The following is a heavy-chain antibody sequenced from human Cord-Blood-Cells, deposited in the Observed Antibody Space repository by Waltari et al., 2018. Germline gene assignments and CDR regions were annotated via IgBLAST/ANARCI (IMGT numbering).Heavy chain of an antibody. CDR1: GFTFSSYA. CDR2: ISGSGGST. D-gene: IGHD3-3*01. V-gene: IGHV3-23*01. Sequence: EVQLLESGGGLVQPGGSLRLSCAASGFTFSSYAMSWVRQPPGKGLEWVSAISGSGGSTYYADSVKGRFTISRDNSKNTLYLQMNSLRAEDTAVYYCACITIFGVVIDAFDIWGQGTMVTVSS. CDR3: ACITIFGVVIDAFDI. J-gene: IGHJ3*02.